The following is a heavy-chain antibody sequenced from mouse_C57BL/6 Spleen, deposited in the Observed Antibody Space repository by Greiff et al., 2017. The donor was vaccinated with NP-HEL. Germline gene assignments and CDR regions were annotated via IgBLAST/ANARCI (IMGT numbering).Heavy chain of an antibody. V-gene: IGHV1-22*01. J-gene: IGHJ1*03. CDR2: INPNNGGT. Sequence: EVQLQQSGPELVKPGASVKMSCKASGYTFTDYNMHWVKQSHGKSLEWIGYINPNNGGTSYNQKFKGKATLTVNKSSSTAYMELRSLTSEDSAVYYCAREVGLYWYFDVWGTGTTVTVSS. D-gene: IGHD1-1*02. CDR3: AREVGLYWYFDV. CDR1: GYTFTDYN.